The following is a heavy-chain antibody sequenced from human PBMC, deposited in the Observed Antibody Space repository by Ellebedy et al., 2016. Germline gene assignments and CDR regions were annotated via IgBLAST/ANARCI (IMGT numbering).Heavy chain of an antibody. D-gene: IGHD1-7*01. CDR2: ISRSGDNT. J-gene: IGHJ4*02. Sequence: GESLKISCVASGFTFSGYAMSWVRQAPGKGLEWVSAISRSGDNTYYADSVKGRFTISRDNSENTLYLQMNSLRAEDTAVYYCAKRTLTGTTDYWGQGTLVTVSS. CDR3: AKRTLTGTTDY. V-gene: IGHV3-23*01. CDR1: GFTFSGYA.